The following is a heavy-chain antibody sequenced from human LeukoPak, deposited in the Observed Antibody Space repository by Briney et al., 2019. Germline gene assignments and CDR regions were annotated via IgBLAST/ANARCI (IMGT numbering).Heavy chain of an antibody. CDR1: GGTFTSYG. CDR3: ARDQAAGNFDY. CDR2: INTNTGNP. D-gene: IGHD6-13*01. V-gene: IGHV7-4-1*02. J-gene: IGHJ4*02. Sequence: WASVKVSCKASGGTFTSYGISWVRQAPGQGLEWMGWINTNTGNPTYAQGFTGRFVFSLDTSVSTAYLQISSLKAEDTAVYYCARDQAAGNFDYWGQGTLVTVSS.